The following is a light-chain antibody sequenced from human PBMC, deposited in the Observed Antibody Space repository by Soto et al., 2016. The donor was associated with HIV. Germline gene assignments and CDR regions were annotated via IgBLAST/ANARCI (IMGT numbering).Light chain of an antibody. CDR1: NIGSKS. Sequence: SYVLTQPPSVSVAPGKTARITCGGNNIGSKSVHWYQQKPGQAPVLVVYGDSDRPSGIPERFSGSNSENTATLTISRVEAGDEADYYCQVWDTSTDHIIFGGGTKLTVL. CDR3: QVWDTSTDHII. J-gene: IGLJ2*01. CDR2: GDS. V-gene: IGLV3-21*03.